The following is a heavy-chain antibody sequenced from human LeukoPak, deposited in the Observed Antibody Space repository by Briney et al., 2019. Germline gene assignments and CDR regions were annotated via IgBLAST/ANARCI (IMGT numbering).Heavy chain of an antibody. Sequence: GGSLRLSCAASGFTFSSSAMSWVRQAPGKGLEWVSAISNNGGYTYYADSVQGRFTISRDNSKSALCLQMNSLRAEDTAVYYCARQLGYCSDGSCYFPYWGQGTLVTVS. J-gene: IGHJ4*02. CDR3: ARQLGYCSDGSCYFPY. CDR2: ISNNGGYT. D-gene: IGHD2-15*01. V-gene: IGHV3-23*01. CDR1: GFTFSSSA.